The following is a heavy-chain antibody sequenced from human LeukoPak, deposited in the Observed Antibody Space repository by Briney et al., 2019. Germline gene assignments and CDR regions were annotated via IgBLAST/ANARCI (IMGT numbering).Heavy chain of an antibody. D-gene: IGHD2-15*01. Sequence: GGSLRLSCAASGFTFSSYGMHWVRQAPGKGLEWVAFIRYDGSNKYYADSVKGRFTISRDNPKNTLYLQMNSLRAEDTAVYYCAKSAARTVSPRPATFDYWGQGTLVTVSS. CDR1: GFTFSSYG. V-gene: IGHV3-30*02. J-gene: IGHJ4*02. CDR2: IRYDGSNK. CDR3: AKSAARTVSPRPATFDY.